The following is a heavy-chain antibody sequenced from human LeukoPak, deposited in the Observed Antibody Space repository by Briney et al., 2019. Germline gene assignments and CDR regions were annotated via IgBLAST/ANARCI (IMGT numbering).Heavy chain of an antibody. CDR2: IYHSGST. V-gene: IGHV4-38-2*02. J-gene: IGHJ4*02. CDR1: GYSISSGYY. D-gene: IGHD3-22*01. CDR3: ARVEYYYDSSGSAFDY. Sequence: PSETLSLTCTVSGYSISSGYYWGWIRQPPGKGLEWIGSIYHSGSTYYNPSLKSRVTISVDTSKNQFSLKLSSVTAADTAVYYCARVEYYYDSSGSAFDYWGQGTLVTVSS.